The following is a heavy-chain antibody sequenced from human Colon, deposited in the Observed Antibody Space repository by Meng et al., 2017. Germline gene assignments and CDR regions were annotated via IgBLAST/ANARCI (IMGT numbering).Heavy chain of an antibody. CDR3: ARVIYASGNMAHLDY. J-gene: IGHJ4*02. CDR1: GDSIRSSNW. Sequence: VQLQESGPGLGKPSGTRSLTCAVSGDSIRSSNWWSWVRQPPGRGLEWIGEIYHSGSTNYNPSLKNRVTMTVDKSKNEFSLTLSSVTAADTAFYYCARVIYASGNMAHLDYWGQGTLVTVSS. D-gene: IGHD3-10*01. CDR2: IYHSGST. V-gene: IGHV4-4*02.